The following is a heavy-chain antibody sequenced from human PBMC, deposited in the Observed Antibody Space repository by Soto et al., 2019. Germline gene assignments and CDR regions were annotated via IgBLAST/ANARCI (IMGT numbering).Heavy chain of an antibody. Sequence: SETLSLTCTVSGGSIGSYYWSWIRQPPGKGLEWIGYIYYSGSTNYNPSLKSRVTISVDTSKNQFSLKLSSVSAADTAVYFCARQVGRPGYYFGMDVWGQGTTVTVSS. CDR3: ARQVGRPGYYFGMDV. CDR1: GGSIGSYY. V-gene: IGHV4-59*08. CDR2: IYYSGST. D-gene: IGHD3-9*01. J-gene: IGHJ6*02.